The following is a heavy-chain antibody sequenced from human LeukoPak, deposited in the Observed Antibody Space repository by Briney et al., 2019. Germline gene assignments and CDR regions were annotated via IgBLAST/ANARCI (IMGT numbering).Heavy chain of an antibody. J-gene: IGHJ6*02. CDR1: GFTFDDYG. D-gene: IGHD3-16*01. V-gene: IGHV3-20*04. Sequence: GGSLRLSCAASGFTFDDYGMSWVRQAPGKGLDWVSGINWSGGRTGYADSVKGRLTISRDNAKNSLYLQMNSLRAEDTALCYCARDGGLYGMDVWGQGTTVTVSS. CDR2: INWSGGRT. CDR3: ARDGGLYGMDV.